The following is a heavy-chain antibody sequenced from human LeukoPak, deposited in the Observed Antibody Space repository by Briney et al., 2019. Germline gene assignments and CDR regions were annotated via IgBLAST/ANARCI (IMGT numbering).Heavy chain of an antibody. Sequence: GESLKISCKGSGYNFSNYWIGWVRQMPGKGLEWMGIIYPGDSNTRSSPSFQGQVTISADKSIATAYLQWSSLKASDTAMYYCARSGYTYGYSFDYWGQGTLVTVSS. D-gene: IGHD5-18*01. CDR1: GYNFSNYW. CDR2: IYPGDSNT. CDR3: ARSGYTYGYSFDY. V-gene: IGHV5-51*01. J-gene: IGHJ4*02.